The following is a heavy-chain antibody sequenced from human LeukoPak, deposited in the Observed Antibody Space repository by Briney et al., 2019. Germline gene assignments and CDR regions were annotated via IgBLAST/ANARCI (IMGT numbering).Heavy chain of an antibody. V-gene: IGHV1-2*02. Sequence: ASVKVSCKASGYTFTGYYMHWVRQAPGQGREWMGWINPNSGGTNYAQKFQGRVTITRDKSISTAYMELRRLRSDATAVYYCATGGGSCPGGCWFDLWGQGALVTVSS. CDR1: GYTFTGYY. D-gene: IGHD2-15*01. CDR3: ATGGGSCPGGCWFDL. J-gene: IGHJ5*02. CDR2: INPNSGGT.